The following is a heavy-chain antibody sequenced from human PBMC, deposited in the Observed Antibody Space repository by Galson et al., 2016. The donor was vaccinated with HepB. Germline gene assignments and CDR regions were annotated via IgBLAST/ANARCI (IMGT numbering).Heavy chain of an antibody. CDR1: GFTFSSYW. Sequence: SLRLSCAASGFTFSSYWMHWVRQAPGKGLVWVSRINSDGSSTTYAGSVKGRFTISRDNAKNTLYLQMNGLKAEDTAVYYCARRPPYGEFDYWGQGTLVTVSS. CDR2: INSDGSST. CDR3: ARRPPYGEFDY. J-gene: IGHJ4*02. V-gene: IGHV3-74*01. D-gene: IGHD3-10*01.